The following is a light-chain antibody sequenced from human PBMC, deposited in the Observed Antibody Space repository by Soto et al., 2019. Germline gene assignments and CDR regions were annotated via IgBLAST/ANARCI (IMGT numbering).Light chain of an antibody. V-gene: IGLV2-14*01. CDR2: EVS. CDR3: SSYTSGTTLVV. CDR1: TSDVGYYNY. Sequence: QSVLTQPASVSGSLGQSITISCTGTTSDVGYYNYVSWYQQHPVKAPKLMIYEVSNRPSGVSNRFSGSKSGNTASLTISGLQAEDEGDYYCSSYTSGTTLVVFGGGTKVTVL. J-gene: IGLJ2*01.